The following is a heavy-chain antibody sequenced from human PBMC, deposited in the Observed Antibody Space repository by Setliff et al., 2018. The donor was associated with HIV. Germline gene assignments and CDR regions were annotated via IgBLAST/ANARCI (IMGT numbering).Heavy chain of an antibody. CDR2: VDPEDDKT. J-gene: IGHJ4*02. D-gene: IGHD2-15*01. V-gene: IGHV1-69-2*01. Sequence: ASVKVSCKASKYAFTDYYMHWVQQAPGKGLEWMGRVDPEDDKTIYAEKFQGRVTMTTATSSDTAYLYLSSLRSEDTAVYYCVTGEGLRFWGQGTLVTVSS. CDR3: VTGEGLRF. CDR1: KYAFTDYY.